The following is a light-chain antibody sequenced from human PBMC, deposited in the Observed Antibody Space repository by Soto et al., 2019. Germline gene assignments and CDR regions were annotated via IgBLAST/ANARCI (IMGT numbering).Light chain of an antibody. V-gene: IGKV3-20*01. CDR2: GAS. CDR3: QQFHISRT. J-gene: IGKJ1*01. CDR1: QSVSSN. Sequence: EILMTHSPATLSVSPGERATLSCSASQSVSSNLAWYQQKPGQAPRLLIYGASSRATGIPDRFSGSGSGTDFTLTITGLEPEDFAVYYCQQFHISRTFGQGTKVDIK.